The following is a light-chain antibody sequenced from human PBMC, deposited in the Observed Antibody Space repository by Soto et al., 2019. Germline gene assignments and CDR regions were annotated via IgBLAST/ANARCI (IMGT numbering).Light chain of an antibody. CDR1: SSDIGDYNY. CDR3: CSYAGGYTLV. J-gene: IGLJ2*01. V-gene: IGLV2-11*01. CDR2: DVN. Sequence: QSALTQPRSVSGSPGQSVTISCTGTSSDIGDYNYVSWYKRLPGKAPQLIIYDVNKRPSGVPDRFSGSKSANTASLTISGLQAEDEGDFYCCSYAGGYTLVFGGGNKLTVL.